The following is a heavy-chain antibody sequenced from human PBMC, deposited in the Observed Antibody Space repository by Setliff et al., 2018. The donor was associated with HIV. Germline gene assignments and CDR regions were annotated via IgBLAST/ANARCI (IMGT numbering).Heavy chain of an antibody. Sequence: SETLSLTCTVSGGSISSGSYYWSWMRQPAGKGLEWIGHIYTSGSTNYNPSLKSRVTISVDTSKNQFSLKLSSVTAADTAVYYCAGAPGAYYYDSSGYPIGIRFDYWGQGTLVTVSS. J-gene: IGHJ4*02. V-gene: IGHV4-61*09. D-gene: IGHD3-22*01. CDR2: IYTSGST. CDR1: GGSISSGSYY. CDR3: AGAPGAYYYDSSGYPIGIRFDY.